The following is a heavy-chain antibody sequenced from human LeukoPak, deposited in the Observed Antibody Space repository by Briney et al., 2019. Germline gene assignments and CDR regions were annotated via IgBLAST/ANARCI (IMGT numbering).Heavy chain of an antibody. J-gene: IGHJ3*02. CDR3: ARGLRITMVRGVIPPFFIDDAFDI. V-gene: IGHV1-69*01. D-gene: IGHD3-10*01. CDR1: GGTFSSYA. Sequence: GASVKVSCKASGGTFSSYAISWVRQAPGQGLEWMGGIIPIFGTANYAQKFQGRVTITADESTSTAYMELSSLRSEDTAVYYCARGLRITMVRGVIPPFFIDDAFDIWGQGTMVTVSS. CDR2: IIPIFGTA.